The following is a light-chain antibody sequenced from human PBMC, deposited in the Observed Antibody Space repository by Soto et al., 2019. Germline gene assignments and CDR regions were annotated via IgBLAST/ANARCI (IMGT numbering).Light chain of an antibody. V-gene: IGKV1-9*01. CDR2: EAS. CDR3: QQLYTLPFT. CDR1: HDISTF. Sequence: DIQFTHSPSLLSASIVYRVTTTSRASHDISTFLAWYQQKPGKAPKLLIYEASTLQSGVPSRFSGSGSGTEFTLTISGLLPEDFAAYHCQQLYTLPFTFGQGTRLETK. J-gene: IGKJ5*01.